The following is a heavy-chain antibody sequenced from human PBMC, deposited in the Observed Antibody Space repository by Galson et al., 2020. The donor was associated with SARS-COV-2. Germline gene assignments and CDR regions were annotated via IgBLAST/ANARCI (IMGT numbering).Heavy chain of an antibody. CDR1: GFSFRTYA. V-gene: IGHV3-23*01. CDR2: ISGTGSIT. CDR3: AKQGWGAPAAEDAFDV. D-gene: IGHD2-2*01. J-gene: IGHJ3*01. Sequence: GGSLRLSCAGSGFSFRTYAMNWVRQAPGKGLEWVSGISGTGSITEYAASVKGRFIISRDNSKSTLYLLMNGLRVDDTALYYCAKQGWGAPAAEDAFDVWGQGTMVTVSS.